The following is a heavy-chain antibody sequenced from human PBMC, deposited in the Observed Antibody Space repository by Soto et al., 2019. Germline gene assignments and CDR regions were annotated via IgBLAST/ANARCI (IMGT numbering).Heavy chain of an antibody. D-gene: IGHD2-15*01. CDR3: ARSPRYCSGGSCYKEGQYYFDY. Sequence: PGKSLRLSCAASGFTFSSYEMNWVRQAPGKGLEWVSYISSSGSTIYYADSVKGRFTISRDNAKNSLYLQMNSLRAEDTAVYYCARSPRYCSGGSCYKEGQYYFDYWGQGTLVTVSS. J-gene: IGHJ4*02. V-gene: IGHV3-48*03. CDR2: ISSSGSTI. CDR1: GFTFSSYE.